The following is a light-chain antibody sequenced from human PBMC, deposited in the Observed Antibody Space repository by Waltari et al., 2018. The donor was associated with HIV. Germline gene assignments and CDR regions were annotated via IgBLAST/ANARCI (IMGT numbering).Light chain of an antibody. CDR2: SSR. CDR3: LSADGRGVRKF. V-gene: IGLV3-25*03. J-gene: IGLJ2*01. CDR1: PLSDPF. Sequence: YELTQPPSVSVSPGPTARITFSGNPLSDPFSHWYQHKAGQAPVLIIFSSRERSPQVPARFSASESGTRFTLTISGVQAEDEADYFCLSADGRGVRKFFGGGTRLTVL.